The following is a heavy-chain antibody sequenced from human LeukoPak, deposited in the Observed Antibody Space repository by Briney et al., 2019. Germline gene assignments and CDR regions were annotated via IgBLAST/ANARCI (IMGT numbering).Heavy chain of an antibody. CDR2: LSGSGGST. V-gene: IGHV3-23*01. Sequence: PGGSLRLSCAASGFTFSSYAMSWVRQAPGEGLEWVSLLSGSGGSTYYADSVKGRFTISRDNSKNTLYLQMNSLRAEDTAVYYCAKSSGYYSEYLQHWGQGTLVTVSS. CDR1: GFTFSSYA. J-gene: IGHJ1*01. D-gene: IGHD3-22*01. CDR3: AKSSGYYSEYLQH.